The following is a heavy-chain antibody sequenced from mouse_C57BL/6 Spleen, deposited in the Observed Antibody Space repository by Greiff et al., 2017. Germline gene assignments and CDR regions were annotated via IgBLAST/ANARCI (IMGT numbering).Heavy chain of an antibody. D-gene: IGHD1-1*01. CDR1: GYTFTDYN. CDR2: INPNNGGT. Sequence: EVQVVESGPELVKPGASVKIPCKASGYTFTDYNMDWVKQSHGKSLEWIGDINPNNGGTIYNQKFKGKATLTVDKSSSTAYMELRSLTSEDTAVYYCARERYGGGSCLWYFDVWGTGTTVTVSS. CDR3: ARERYGGGSCLWYFDV. J-gene: IGHJ1*03. V-gene: IGHV1-18*01.